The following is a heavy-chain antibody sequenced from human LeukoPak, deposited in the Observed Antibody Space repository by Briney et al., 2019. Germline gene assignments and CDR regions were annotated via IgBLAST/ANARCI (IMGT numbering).Heavy chain of an antibody. CDR3: ARGRGYGDF. Sequence: SETLSLTCTVSGGSISSYYWSGIRQPPGKGLEWIGYIYYSGSTNYNPSLRSRVTISVDTSKNQFSLKLSSVTAADTAVYYCARGRGYGDFWGQGTLVTVSS. V-gene: IGHV4-59*01. J-gene: IGHJ4*02. CDR2: IYYSGST. D-gene: IGHD5-18*01. CDR1: GGSISSYY.